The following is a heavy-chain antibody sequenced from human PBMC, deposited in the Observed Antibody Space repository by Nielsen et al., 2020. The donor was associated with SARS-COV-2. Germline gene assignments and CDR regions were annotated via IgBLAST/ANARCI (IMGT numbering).Heavy chain of an antibody. CDR1: GFTFSSYA. Sequence: GESLKISCAASGFTFSSYAMSWVRQAPGKGLEWVSNISDISSDTNYADSVKGRFTISRDNAKNSLYLQMNSLRAEDTAVYYCARHLSAAFHYWGQGTLVTVSS. V-gene: IGHV3-21*05. CDR3: ARHLSAAFHY. CDR2: ISDISSDT. J-gene: IGHJ4*02. D-gene: IGHD3-3*02.